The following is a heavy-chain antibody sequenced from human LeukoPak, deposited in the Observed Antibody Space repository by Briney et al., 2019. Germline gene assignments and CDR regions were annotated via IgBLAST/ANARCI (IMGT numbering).Heavy chain of an antibody. CDR3: ARLGISAWFPGDY. V-gene: IGHV5-51*01. J-gene: IGHJ4*02. CDR1: GYKFTNSW. Sequence: GESLKISCKGSGYKFTNSWIGWVRQMPGKGPEWMGVIYPGDSDIRYSPTFQGHVTISADTSINTAYLQWGSLKASDTAMYYCARLGISAWFPGDYWGQGTLVTVSS. CDR2: IYPGDSDI. D-gene: IGHD3-10*01.